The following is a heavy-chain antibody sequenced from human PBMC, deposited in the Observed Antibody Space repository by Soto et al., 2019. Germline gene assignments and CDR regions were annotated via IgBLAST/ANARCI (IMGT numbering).Heavy chain of an antibody. D-gene: IGHD1-7*01. V-gene: IGHV4-30-4*01. CDR3: ARETSTGTASPWFDP. CDR2: IYYSGST. Sequence: SETLSLTCTVSGGSISSGDYYWSWIRQPPGKGLEWIGYIYYSGSTYYNPSLKSRVTISVDTSKNQFSLKLSSVTAADTAVYYCARETSTGTASPWFDPWGQGTLVTVSS. J-gene: IGHJ5*02. CDR1: GGSISSGDYY.